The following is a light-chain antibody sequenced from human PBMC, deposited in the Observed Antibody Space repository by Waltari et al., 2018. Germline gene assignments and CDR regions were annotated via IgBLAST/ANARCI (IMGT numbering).Light chain of an antibody. CDR2: EVS. V-gene: IGLV2-8*01. CDR1: SSDVGGYNY. J-gene: IGLJ2*01. Sequence: QSALTQPPSASGSPGQSVAISCTGTSSDVGGYNYVSWYQQHPGKAPKLIIYEVSKRPSGFPDRFSGSKSGNTASLPVSGLQADCEAEFYCSSYAGSNDPVVFGGGTKLTVL. CDR3: SSYAGSNDPVV.